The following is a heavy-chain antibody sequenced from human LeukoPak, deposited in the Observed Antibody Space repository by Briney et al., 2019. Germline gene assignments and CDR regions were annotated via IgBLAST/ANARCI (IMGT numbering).Heavy chain of an antibody. J-gene: IGHJ4*02. CDR1: GYTFTSYD. D-gene: IGHD2-2*01. Sequence: ASVKVSCKASGYTFTSYDINWVRQATGQGLEWMGWINPNSGGTNYAQKFQGRVTMTRDTSISTAYMELSRLRSDDTAVYYCARGGGIVVVPASPFDYWGQGTLVTVSS. CDR3: ARGGGIVVVPASPFDY. V-gene: IGHV1-2*02. CDR2: INPNSGGT.